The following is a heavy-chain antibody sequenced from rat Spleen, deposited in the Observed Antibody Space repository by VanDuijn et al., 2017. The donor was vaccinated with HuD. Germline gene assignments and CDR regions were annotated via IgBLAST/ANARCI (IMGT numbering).Heavy chain of an antibody. CDR3: ARQEDYGGYSRDYFGY. CDR2: ISYEGNTA. CDR1: GFTFSDYY. Sequence: EVQLVESGGVLVQPGRSMKLSCAASGFTFSDYYMAWVCQAPKKGLEWVASISYEGNTAFYGDSMKGRFTISRDNAKSTLYLQISSLRSEDTATYYCARQEDYGGYSRDYFGYWGQGVVVTVSS. J-gene: IGHJ2*01. D-gene: IGHD1-11*01. V-gene: IGHV5-22*01.